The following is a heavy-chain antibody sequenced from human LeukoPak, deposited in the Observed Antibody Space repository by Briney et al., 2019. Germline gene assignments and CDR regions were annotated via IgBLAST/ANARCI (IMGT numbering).Heavy chain of an antibody. CDR1: GGSISSSSYY. Sequence: SETLSLTCTVSGGSISSSSYYWSWIRQPPGKGLEWIGEINHSGSTNYNPSLKSRVTISVDTSKNQFSLKLSSVTAADTAVYYCARGVSGSYPHAGTFYYFDYWGQGTLVTVSS. J-gene: IGHJ4*02. V-gene: IGHV4-39*07. CDR3: ARGVSGSYPHAGTFYYFDY. D-gene: IGHD1-26*01. CDR2: INHSGST.